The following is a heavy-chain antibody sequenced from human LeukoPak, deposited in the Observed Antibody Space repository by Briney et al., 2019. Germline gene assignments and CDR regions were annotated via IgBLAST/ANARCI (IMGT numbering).Heavy chain of an antibody. J-gene: IGHJ4*02. CDR3: ARAPYCGGDCYPDY. D-gene: IGHD2-21*01. CDR1: GYTFTSYD. CDR2: MNPNSGNT. Sequence: AASVKVSCKASGYTFTSYDINWVRQATGQGLEWMGWMNPNSGNTGYAQKFQGRVTITRNTSISTAYMELSSLRSEDTAVYYCARAPYCGGDCYPDYWGQGTLVTVPS. V-gene: IGHV1-8*03.